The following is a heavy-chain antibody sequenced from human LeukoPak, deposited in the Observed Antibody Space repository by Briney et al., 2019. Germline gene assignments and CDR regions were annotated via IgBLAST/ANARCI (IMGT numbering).Heavy chain of an antibody. D-gene: IGHD3-3*01. CDR1: GGSISSGSYY. Sequence: PSETLSLTCTVSGGSISSGSYYWSWIRQPAGKGLEWIGRIYTSGSTNYNPSLKSRVTISVDTSKNQFSLKLSSVTAADTAVYYCARGSITIFGGAFDIWGQGTMVTVSS. CDR3: ARGSITIFGGAFDI. CDR2: IYTSGST. V-gene: IGHV4-61*02. J-gene: IGHJ3*02.